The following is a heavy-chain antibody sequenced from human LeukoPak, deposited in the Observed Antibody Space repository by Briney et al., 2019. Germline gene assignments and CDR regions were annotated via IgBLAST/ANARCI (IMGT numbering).Heavy chain of an antibody. D-gene: IGHD2-2*01. CDR1: GYTFTGYY. Sequence: ASVKVSCKASGYTFTGYYIHWVRQAHGQGLEWMGLINPNSGGTDYAQKFQGRVTMTWDPSISTPYMELSRLTSDDSAVYYCARQVPAAIQFDYWGQGTLVTVSS. CDR3: ARQVPAAIQFDY. V-gene: IGHV1-2*02. CDR2: INPNSGGT. J-gene: IGHJ4*02.